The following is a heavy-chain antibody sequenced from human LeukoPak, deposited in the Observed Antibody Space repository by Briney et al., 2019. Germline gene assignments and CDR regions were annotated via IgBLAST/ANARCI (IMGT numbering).Heavy chain of an antibody. CDR1: GGTFSGYA. CDR3: ARGALYDSSGYYYVY. D-gene: IGHD3-22*01. V-gene: IGHV1-69*13. J-gene: IGHJ4*02. Sequence: SVKVSCKASGGTFSGYAISWVRQAPGQGLEWMGGIIPIFGTANYAQKFQGRVTITADESTNTAYMELSSLRSEDTAVYYCARGALYDSSGYYYVYWGQGTLVTVSS. CDR2: IIPIFGTA.